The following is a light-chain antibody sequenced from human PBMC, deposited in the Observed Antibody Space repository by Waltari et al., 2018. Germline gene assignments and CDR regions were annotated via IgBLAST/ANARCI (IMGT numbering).Light chain of an antibody. V-gene: IGLV2-14*03. J-gene: IGLJ1*01. CDR2: DVS. Sequence: QSALTQPASVSGSPGQSITISCTRSSSDLGGYSFVSWYQHHPGRAPKLIIYDVSHRPSDVSNRFSGSTSGNTASLTISGLLPEDEADYYCSSYTYINPPFLFGTGTKVIVL. CDR3: SSYTYINPPFL. CDR1: SSDLGGYSF.